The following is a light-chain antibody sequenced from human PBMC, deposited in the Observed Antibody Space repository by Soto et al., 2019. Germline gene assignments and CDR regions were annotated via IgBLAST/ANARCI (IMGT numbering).Light chain of an antibody. CDR3: SSFAGSDNGDV. Sequence: QSALTQPPSASGSPGQSVTISCTGTSSDVGGYNHVSWYQQHPGKAPKLMIFEVSKRPAGVPDRFSGSKSGNTASLTVSGLQAEDEADYYCSSFAGSDNGDVFGTGTKLTVL. J-gene: IGLJ1*01. CDR1: SSDVGGYNH. CDR2: EVS. V-gene: IGLV2-8*01.